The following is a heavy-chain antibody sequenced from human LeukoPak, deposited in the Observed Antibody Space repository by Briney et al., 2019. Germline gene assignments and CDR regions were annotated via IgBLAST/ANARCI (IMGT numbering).Heavy chain of an antibody. CDR1: GGSFSGYD. Sequence: SETLSLTCAVYGGSFSGYDWSWIRQPPGKGLEWIGEINHSGSTNYNPSLKSRVTISVDTSKNQFSLKLSSVTAADTAVYYCARGIVGANDAFDIWGQGTMVTVSS. J-gene: IGHJ3*02. CDR3: ARGIVGANDAFDI. D-gene: IGHD1-26*01. CDR2: INHSGST. V-gene: IGHV4-34*01.